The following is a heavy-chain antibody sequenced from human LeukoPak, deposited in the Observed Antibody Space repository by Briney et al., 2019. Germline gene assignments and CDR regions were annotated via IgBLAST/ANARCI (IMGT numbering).Heavy chain of an antibody. CDR2: INQGGGT. CDR1: GGSFSGYY. J-gene: IGHJ4*02. V-gene: IGHV4-34*01. Sequence: PSETLSLTCAVSGGSFSGYYWSWIRQPPGKGLEWIGEINQGGGTNYNPSLKSRVTISVDTSKNQFSLKLSSVTAADTAVYYCARATGTKVPPGYWGQGTLVTVSS. D-gene: IGHD1-7*01. CDR3: ARATGTKVPPGY.